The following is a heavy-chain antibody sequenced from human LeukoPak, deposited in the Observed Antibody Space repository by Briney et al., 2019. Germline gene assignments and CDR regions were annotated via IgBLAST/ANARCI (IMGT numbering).Heavy chain of an antibody. CDR2: IYYSGST. V-gene: IGHV4-30-4*01. CDR1: GGSISSGDYY. Sequence: SQILSLTCTVSGGSISSGDYYWSWIRQPPGKGLEWIGYIYYSGSTYYNPSLKSRVTISIDTSKNQFSLKLSSVTAADTAVYYCASLAGYYKGGFYFDYWGQGTLVTVSS. D-gene: IGHD3-9*01. J-gene: IGHJ4*02. CDR3: ASLAGYYKGGFYFDY.